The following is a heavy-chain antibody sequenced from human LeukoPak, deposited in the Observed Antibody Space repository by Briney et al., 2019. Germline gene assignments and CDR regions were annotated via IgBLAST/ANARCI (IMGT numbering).Heavy chain of an antibody. D-gene: IGHD1-26*01. Sequence: PSETLSLTCAVSGYSISSGYYWGWIRQPPGKGVEWIGSIYHSGSTYYNPSLKSRVTISVDTSKNQFSLQLSSVTAADTAVYYCARHGMSDYYYYYYMDVWGKGTTVTVSS. CDR1: GYSISSGYY. CDR3: ARHGMSDYYYYYYMDV. J-gene: IGHJ6*03. CDR2: IYHSGST. V-gene: IGHV4-38-2*01.